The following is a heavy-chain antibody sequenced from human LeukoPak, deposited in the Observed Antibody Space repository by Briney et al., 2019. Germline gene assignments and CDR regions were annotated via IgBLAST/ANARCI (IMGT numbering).Heavy chain of an antibody. V-gene: IGHV3-23*01. CDR2: ISGSGGST. Sequence: PGGSLRLSCAASGFTFTSYAMSWVRQAPGKGLEWVSAISGSGGSTYYADSVKGRFTISGDNSKNTLYLQMNSLRAEDTAVYYCAKDTALDYDSSGYYGVDAFDIWGQGTMVTVSS. D-gene: IGHD3-22*01. CDR3: AKDTALDYDSSGYYGVDAFDI. CDR1: GFTFTSYA. J-gene: IGHJ3*02.